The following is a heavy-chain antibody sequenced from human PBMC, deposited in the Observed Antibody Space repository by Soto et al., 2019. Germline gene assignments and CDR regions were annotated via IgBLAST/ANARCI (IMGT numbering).Heavy chain of an antibody. CDR3: AQDKVPVVVPAPFDY. CDR1: GFTFSSYG. D-gene: IGHD2-21*02. CDR2: ISYDGSNK. J-gene: IGHJ4*02. V-gene: IGHV3-30*18. Sequence: QVQLVESGGGVVQPGRSLRLSCAASGFTFSSYGMHWVRQAPGKGLEWVAVISYDGSNKYYADSVKGRFTVSRDKSKNSLYLQVNSLRAEDTAVYYCAQDKVPVVVPAPFDYWGQGTLVTVSS.